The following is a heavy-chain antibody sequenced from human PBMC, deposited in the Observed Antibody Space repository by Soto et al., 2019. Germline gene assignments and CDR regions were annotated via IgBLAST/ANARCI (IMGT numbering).Heavy chain of an antibody. CDR1: GLTFSSYG. CDR2: ISYDGSNK. CDR3: SRLIVGATKGVNAFGT. V-gene: IGHV3-30*03. Sequence: PGWSLRLSCAASGLTFSSYGMHWVRQAPGKGLEWAAVISYDGSNKYYADSVKGRFTISRDNSKNTLYLQMNSLRAEDTAVYYSSRLIVGATKGVNAFGTLGHGTMDT. D-gene: IGHD1-26*01. J-gene: IGHJ3*02.